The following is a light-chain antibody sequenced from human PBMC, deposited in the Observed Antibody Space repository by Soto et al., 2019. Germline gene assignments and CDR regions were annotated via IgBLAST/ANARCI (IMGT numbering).Light chain of an antibody. Sequence: QSALTQPASVSGSPGQSITISCTGTSSDVGTYNLVSWYQQHPGKAPKLMIYEVIKRPSGVSNRFSGSKSGNTASLTISGLQAEDEADYYCCSYAGSSLYVFGTGTKVTVL. J-gene: IGLJ1*01. CDR1: SSDVGTYNL. CDR3: CSYAGSSLYV. V-gene: IGLV2-23*02. CDR2: EVI.